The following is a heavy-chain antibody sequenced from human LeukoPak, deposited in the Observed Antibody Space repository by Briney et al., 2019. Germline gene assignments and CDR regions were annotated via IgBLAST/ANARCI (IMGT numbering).Heavy chain of an antibody. Sequence: GGSLRLSCAASGFTFSSHAMHWVRQAPGKGLEWVAVISQDGSDRHYTDSVKGRFTISRDNSKNTLYLQMNSLRAEDTAVYYCASDNTVVPAATHASDYWGQGTLVTVSS. CDR2: ISQDGSDR. CDR3: ASDNTVVPAATHASDY. J-gene: IGHJ4*02. V-gene: IGHV3-30-3*01. CDR1: GFTFSSHA. D-gene: IGHD2-2*01.